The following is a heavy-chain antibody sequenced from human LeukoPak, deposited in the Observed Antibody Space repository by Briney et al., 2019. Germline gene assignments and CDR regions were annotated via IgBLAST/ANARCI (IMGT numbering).Heavy chain of an antibody. CDR3: AKDAGTARQDETFGFDY. J-gene: IGHJ4*02. CDR2: ISGSGGST. Sequence: GGSLRLSCAASGLALSSNSMRWVRQAPGKGLEWVSAISGSGGSTYYADSVKGRFTISRDNSKNTLYLQMNSLRAEDTAVYYCAKDAGTARQDETFGFDYWGQGTLVTVSS. CDR1: GLALSSNS. V-gene: IGHV3-23*01. D-gene: IGHD6-6*01.